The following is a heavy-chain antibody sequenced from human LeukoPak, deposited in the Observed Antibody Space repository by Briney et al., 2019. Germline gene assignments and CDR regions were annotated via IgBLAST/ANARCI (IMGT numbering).Heavy chain of an antibody. CDR1: GFTFDDYA. CDR3: AKDAGATVTTGVFDY. D-gene: IGHD4-17*01. V-gene: IGHV3-9*03. Sequence: GGSLRLSCAASGFTFDDYAMHWVRQAPGKGLEWVSGISWNSGSIGYADSVKGRFTISRDNAKNSLHLQMNSLRAEDMALYYCAKDAGATVTTGVFDYWGQGTLVTVSS. CDR2: ISWNSGSI. J-gene: IGHJ4*02.